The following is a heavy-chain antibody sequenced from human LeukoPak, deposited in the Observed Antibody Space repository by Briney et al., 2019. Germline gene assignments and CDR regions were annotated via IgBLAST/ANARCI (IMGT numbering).Heavy chain of an antibody. CDR3: ARAGRTYYDFWSGYYLTNWFDP. Sequence: SQTLSLTCAVSGGSISSGGYSWSWIRQPPGKGLEWIGYIYHSGSTYYNPSLKSRVTISEDRSKNQFSLKLSSVTAADTAVYYCARAGRTYYDFWSGYYLTNWFDPWGQGTLVTVSS. D-gene: IGHD3-3*01. CDR2: IYHSGST. CDR1: GGSISSGGYS. V-gene: IGHV4-30-2*01. J-gene: IGHJ5*02.